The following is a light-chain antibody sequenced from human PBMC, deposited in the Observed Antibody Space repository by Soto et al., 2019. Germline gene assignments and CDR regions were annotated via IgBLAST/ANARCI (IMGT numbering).Light chain of an antibody. CDR1: SSDVGGYNY. J-gene: IGLJ3*02. Sequence: QSALTQPPSASGSPGQSITISCTGTSSDVGGYNYVSWYQQHPGKAPKLMIYDVSKRPSGVPHRFSGSKSGNTASLTISGLQAEDEADYYCSSYASSSTRVFGGGTKLTVL. CDR2: DVS. CDR3: SSYASSSTRV. V-gene: IGLV2-14*01.